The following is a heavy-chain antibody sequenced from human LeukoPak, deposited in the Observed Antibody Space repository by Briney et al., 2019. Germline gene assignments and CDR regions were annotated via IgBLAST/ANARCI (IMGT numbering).Heavy chain of an antibody. CDR2: ISSSGSTI. D-gene: IGHD1-26*01. CDR3: ASALRGGSYPDAFDI. J-gene: IGHJ3*02. Sequence: GGSLRLSCAASGFTFSDYYMSWIRQAPGKGLEWVSYISSSGSTIYYADSVKGRFTISRDNAKNSLYLQMNSLRAEDTAVYYCASALRGGSYPDAFDIWGQGKMVTVSS. CDR1: GFTFSDYY. V-gene: IGHV3-11*01.